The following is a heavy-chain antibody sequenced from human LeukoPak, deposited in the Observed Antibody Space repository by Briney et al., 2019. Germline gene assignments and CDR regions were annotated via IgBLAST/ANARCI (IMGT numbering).Heavy chain of an antibody. V-gene: IGHV1-69*06. J-gene: IGHJ5*02. CDR2: IIPIFGTA. D-gene: IGHD2-2*01. Sequence: ASVKVSCKAPGGTSSGYTISWVRQAPGQGLEWMGGIIPIFGTANYAQKFQGRVTITADKSTSTVYMELSSLRSEDTAVYYCARGYCSGTSCSWFDPWGQGTLVTVSS. CDR1: GGTSSGYT. CDR3: ARGYCSGTSCSWFDP.